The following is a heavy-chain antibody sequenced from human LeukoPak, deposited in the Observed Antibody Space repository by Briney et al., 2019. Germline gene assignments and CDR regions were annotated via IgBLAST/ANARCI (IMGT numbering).Heavy chain of an antibody. CDR3: ARGRKGSTIFGVVITELYYYYMDV. V-gene: IGHV1-8*01. CDR1: GYTFTSYD. D-gene: IGHD3-3*01. J-gene: IGHJ6*03. Sequence: ASVKVSCKASGYTFTSYDINWVRQATGQGLEWMGWMNPNSGNTGYAQKFKGRVTMARNTSISTAYMELSSLRSEDTAVYYCARGRKGSTIFGVVITELYYYYMDVWGKGTTVTVSS. CDR2: MNPNSGNT.